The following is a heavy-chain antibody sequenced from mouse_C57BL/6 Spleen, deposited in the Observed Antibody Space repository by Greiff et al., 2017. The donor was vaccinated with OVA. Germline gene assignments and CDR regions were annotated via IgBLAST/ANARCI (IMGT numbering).Heavy chain of an antibody. CDR1: GFSLTSYG. J-gene: IGHJ4*01. CDR2: IWRGGST. V-gene: IGHV2-5*01. D-gene: IGHD1-1*01. Sequence: VQLQQSGPGLVQPSQSLSITCTVSGFSLTSYGVHWVRQSPGTGLEWLGVIWRGGSTDYNAAFMSRLSITKDNSNSQVFFKMNSLQADDTAIYDCAKKDYYGSSSYAMDYWGQGTSVTVSS. CDR3: AKKDYYGSSSYAMDY.